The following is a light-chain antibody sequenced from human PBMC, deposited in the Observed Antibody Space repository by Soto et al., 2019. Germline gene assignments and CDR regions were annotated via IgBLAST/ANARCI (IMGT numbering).Light chain of an antibody. CDR3: QKRNNCLT. CDR1: QSVSSY. J-gene: IGKJ5*01. V-gene: IGKV3-11*01. CDR2: DAS. Sequence: EIVLTQSPATLSLSPGERATLSCRANQSVSSYLAWYQQKPGQAPRLLIYDASNRATGIPARFSGSESHTEYTNTTSRREPEDYADYYCQKRNNCLTFGQGTRLEIK.